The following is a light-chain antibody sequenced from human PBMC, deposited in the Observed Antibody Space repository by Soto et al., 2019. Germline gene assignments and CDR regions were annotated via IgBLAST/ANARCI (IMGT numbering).Light chain of an antibody. CDR1: QSISYW. CDR2: GAS. J-gene: IGKJ2*01. V-gene: IGKV1-5*01. CDR3: HQYATSSPT. Sequence: GARVTITCRASQSISYWLAWYQQRPRKAPKLLIFGASSLESGVPSRFSGSGSGTEFTLTISSLQPDDFATYYCHQYATSSPTVGQGTKLEIK.